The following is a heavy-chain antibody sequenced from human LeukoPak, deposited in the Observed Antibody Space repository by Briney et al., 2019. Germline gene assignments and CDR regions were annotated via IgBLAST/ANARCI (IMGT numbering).Heavy chain of an antibody. CDR2: IRYDGSSK. Sequence: GGSLRPSCAASGFTFNSYGMHWVRQAPGKGLEWVAYIRYDGSSKYYADSVKGRFTISRDNSKNTLYLQMNSLRAEDTAVYYCARALDCSGGSCYSGWFDPWGQGTLVTVSS. CDR3: ARALDCSGGSCYSGWFDP. D-gene: IGHD2-15*01. CDR1: GFTFNSYG. J-gene: IGHJ5*02. V-gene: IGHV3-30*02.